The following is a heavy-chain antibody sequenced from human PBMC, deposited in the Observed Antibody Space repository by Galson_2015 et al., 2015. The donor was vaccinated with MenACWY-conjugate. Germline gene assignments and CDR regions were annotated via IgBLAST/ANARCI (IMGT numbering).Heavy chain of an antibody. CDR3: ARKEGRGTGVFHGMDV. Sequence: SLRLSCAASGFTFSDYYMSWIRQAPGKGLEWVSYISTGSTYISYADSVEGRFTISRDNAESSLYLQMHSLRADDTAVYYCARKEGRGTGVFHGMDVWGQGTTVTVSS. D-gene: IGHD3-10*01. CDR1: GFTFSDYY. CDR2: ISTGSTYI. V-gene: IGHV3-11*03. J-gene: IGHJ6*02.